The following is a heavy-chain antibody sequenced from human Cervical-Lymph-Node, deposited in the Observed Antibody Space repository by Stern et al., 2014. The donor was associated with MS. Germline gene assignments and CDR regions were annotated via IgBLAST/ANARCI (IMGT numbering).Heavy chain of an antibody. CDR1: GFNFDDHA. D-gene: IGHD6-13*01. J-gene: IGHJ4*02. V-gene: IGHV3-20*04. CDR2: INWNGGNT. CDR3: ARGPYTSSWYYFDF. Sequence: EVQLVESGGGAVRPGGSLRLSCEASGFNFDDHAMSWVRQVPGKGLEWVSGINWNGGNTDYADSVEGRFTISRDNAKNSLYLQITSLRDEDTAFYYCARGPYTSSWYYFDFWGQGTLVTVSS.